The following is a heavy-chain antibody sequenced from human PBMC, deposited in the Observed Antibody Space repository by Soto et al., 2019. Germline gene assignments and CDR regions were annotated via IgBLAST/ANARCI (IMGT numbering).Heavy chain of an antibody. CDR3: AKAQGVTNTIFGVVPWFDP. V-gene: IGHV3-23*01. Sequence: PGGSLRLSCAASGFTFSSYAMIWVRQAPGKGLEWVSAISGSGGSTYYADSVKGRFTISRDNSKNTLYLQMNSLRAEDTAVYYCAKAQGVTNTIFGVVPWFDPWGQGTLVTVSS. D-gene: IGHD3-3*01. CDR2: ISGSGGST. CDR1: GFTFSSYA. J-gene: IGHJ5*02.